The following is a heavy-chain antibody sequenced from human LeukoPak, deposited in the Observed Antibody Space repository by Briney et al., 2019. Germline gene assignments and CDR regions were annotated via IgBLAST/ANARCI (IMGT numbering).Heavy chain of an antibody. D-gene: IGHD5/OR15-5a*01. V-gene: IGHV1-69*13. Sequence: GASVKVSCKASGGTFSSYAISWVRQAPGRGLEWMGGIIPIFGTANYAQKFQGRVTITADESTSTAYMELSSLRSEDTAVYYCARDLRVVSSGYFDLWGRGTLVTVSS. CDR1: GGTFSSYA. J-gene: IGHJ2*01. CDR2: IIPIFGTA. CDR3: ARDLRVVSSGYFDL.